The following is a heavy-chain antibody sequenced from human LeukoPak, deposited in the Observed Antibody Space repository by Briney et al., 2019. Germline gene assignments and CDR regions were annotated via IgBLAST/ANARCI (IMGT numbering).Heavy chain of an antibody. CDR1: GYTLTSYG. J-gene: IGHJ5*02. Sequence: GASVKVSCKASGYTLTSYGINWVRQAPGQGLEWMGWISAYNGNTNYAQKFQGRVTMTTDTSTSTAYMELRSLTSDDTAVYYCARGLLSVSVGWFDPWGQGTLVTVSS. CDR3: ARGLLSVSVGWFDP. D-gene: IGHD2/OR15-2a*01. V-gene: IGHV1-18*01. CDR2: ISAYNGNT.